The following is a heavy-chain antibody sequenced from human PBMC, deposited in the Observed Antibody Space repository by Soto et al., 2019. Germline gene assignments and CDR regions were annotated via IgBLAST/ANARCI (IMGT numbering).Heavy chain of an antibody. CDR3: AKDRGYYYDSSGYVRDGAFEI. CDR2: ISYDGSNK. Sequence: GGSLRLSCAASGFTFSSYGMHWVRQAPGKGLEWVAVISYDGSNKYYADSVKGRFTISRDNSKNTLYLQMNSLRAEDTAVYYCAKDRGYYYDSSGYVRDGAFEIWGQGTMVTVSS. V-gene: IGHV3-30*18. D-gene: IGHD3-22*01. J-gene: IGHJ3*02. CDR1: GFTFSSYG.